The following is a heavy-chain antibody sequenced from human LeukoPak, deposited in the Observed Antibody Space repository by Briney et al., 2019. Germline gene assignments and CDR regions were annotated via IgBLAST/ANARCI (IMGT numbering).Heavy chain of an antibody. CDR1: GYTFTSYG. D-gene: IGHD3-3*01. V-gene: IGHV1-69*04. Sequence: SVKVSCKASGYTFTSYGISWVRQAPGQGLEWMGRIIPILGIANYAQKFQGRVTITADKSTSTAYMELSSLRSEDTAVYYCARDRRGAVTIFGVVINYFDYWGQGTLVTVSS. CDR2: IIPILGIA. J-gene: IGHJ4*02. CDR3: ARDRRGAVTIFGVVINYFDY.